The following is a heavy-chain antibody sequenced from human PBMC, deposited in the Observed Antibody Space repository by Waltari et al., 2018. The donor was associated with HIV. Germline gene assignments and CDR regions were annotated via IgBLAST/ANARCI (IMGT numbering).Heavy chain of an antibody. CDR1: GFDLRHYS. J-gene: IGHJ4*02. D-gene: IGHD2-15*01. Sequence: DVYLVESGGGVVKTGTSIRLTCEASGFDLRHYSMNWVRQSPMRGLGWCSSIRRGSNERHYVDSVRGRFVISRDDSESSVYLQMESLREEDTATYFCVRDDPGYGPIDYWGQGTLVTV. CDR3: VRDDPGYGPIDY. CDR2: IRRGSNER. V-gene: IGHV3-21*04.